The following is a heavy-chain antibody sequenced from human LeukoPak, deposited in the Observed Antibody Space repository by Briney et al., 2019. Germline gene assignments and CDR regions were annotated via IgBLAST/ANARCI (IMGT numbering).Heavy chain of an antibody. J-gene: IGHJ4*02. D-gene: IGHD5-12*01. V-gene: IGHV1-2*02. CDR2: IKPDSGAT. CDR3: ARVYIVATTSLDY. CDR1: GFTFTGYY. Sequence: ASVKVSCKASGFTFTGYYIQWVRQAPGQGLEWMGWIKPDSGATNYAQNFQGRVTMTWDTSINTAYMELTSLRSDDTALYYCARVYIVATTSLDYWGQGTLVTVSS.